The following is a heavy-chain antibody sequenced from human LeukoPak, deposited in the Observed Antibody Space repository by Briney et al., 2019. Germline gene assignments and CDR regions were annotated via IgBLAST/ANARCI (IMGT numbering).Heavy chain of an antibody. J-gene: IGHJ4*02. Sequence: QAGGSLRLSCAASGFTFYTYAMPWVRQAPGKGLEWVSALDAGGGNTYYADSVKGRFTISRDNSKNTVYLQMNSLSAEDTAVYYCAKDEGYDPIYYLESWGQGTLVTVSS. V-gene: IGHV3-23*01. D-gene: IGHD5-12*01. CDR3: AKDEGYDPIYYLES. CDR2: LDAGGGNT. CDR1: GFTFYTYA.